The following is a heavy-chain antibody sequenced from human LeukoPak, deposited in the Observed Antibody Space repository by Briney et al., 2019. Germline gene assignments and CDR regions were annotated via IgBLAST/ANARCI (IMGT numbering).Heavy chain of an antibody. D-gene: IGHD6-19*01. J-gene: IGHJ4*02. CDR1: GFSVSGTH. V-gene: IGHV3-53*01. CDR3: ARGSGWYDY. Sequence: GGSLRLSCAVSGFSVSGTHMSWVRQAPGKGLEWVAAMYTGGTTYYADSVKGRFTISRDSSQNTLYLQMNSLRVEDTAVYFCARGSGWYDYWGQGTLVTVSS. CDR2: MYTGGTT.